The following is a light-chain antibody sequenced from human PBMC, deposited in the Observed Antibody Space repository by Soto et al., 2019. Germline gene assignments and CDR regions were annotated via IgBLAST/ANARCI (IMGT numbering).Light chain of an antibody. CDR1: SSDIGADDF. V-gene: IGLV2-14*01. J-gene: IGLJ2*01. CDR3: SSYRKTTFPHVV. CDR2: EVT. Sequence: QSALTQPASVSGSPGQSITISCTGTSSDIGADDFVSWYQHHPDKTPKLIIFEVTYRPTGISHRFSASKSGNTASLTISGLEAEDDAFYYCSSYRKTTFPHVVFGGGTSSPS.